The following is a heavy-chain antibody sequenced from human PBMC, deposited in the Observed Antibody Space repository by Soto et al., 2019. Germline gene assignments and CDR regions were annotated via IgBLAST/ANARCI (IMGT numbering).Heavy chain of an antibody. CDR3: ARGAYYDSSGYYSGHAFDI. V-gene: IGHV4-31*03. CDR1: GGSISSGGYY. J-gene: IGHJ3*02. CDR2: IYYSGST. D-gene: IGHD3-22*01. Sequence: SETLSLTCTVSGGSISSGGYYWSWIRQHPGKGLEWIGYIYYSGSTYYNPSLKSRVTISVDTSKNQFSLKLSSVTAADTAVYYCARGAYYDSSGYYSGHAFDIWGQGTMVT.